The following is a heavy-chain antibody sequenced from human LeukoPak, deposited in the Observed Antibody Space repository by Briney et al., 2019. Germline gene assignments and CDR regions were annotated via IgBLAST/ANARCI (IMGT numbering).Heavy chain of an antibody. V-gene: IGHV3-21*01. CDR1: GFTFSSYS. CDR2: ISSSSSYI. D-gene: IGHD5-12*01. J-gene: IGHJ4*02. Sequence: PGGSLRLSCAASGFTFSSYSMNWVRQAPGKGLEWVSSISSSSSYIYYADSVKGRFTISRDNAKNSLYLQMNSLRAEDTAVYYCAREIGMVATGFLSGYFDYWGQGTLVTVSS. CDR3: AREIGMVATGFLSGYFDY.